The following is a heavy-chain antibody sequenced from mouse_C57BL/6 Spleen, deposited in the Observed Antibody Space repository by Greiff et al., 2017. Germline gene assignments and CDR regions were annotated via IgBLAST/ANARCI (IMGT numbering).Heavy chain of an antibody. CDR3: ARPHYYGSSYFDY. J-gene: IGHJ2*01. Sequence: EVKLMESGGGLVKPGGSLKLSCAASGFTFSDYGMHWVRQAPEKGLEWFAYISSGSSTIYYADTVKGRFTISRDNAKNTLFLQMTSLRSEDTAMYYCARPHYYGSSYFDYWGQGTTLTVSS. V-gene: IGHV5-17*01. CDR1: GFTFSDYG. CDR2: ISSGSSTI. D-gene: IGHD1-1*01.